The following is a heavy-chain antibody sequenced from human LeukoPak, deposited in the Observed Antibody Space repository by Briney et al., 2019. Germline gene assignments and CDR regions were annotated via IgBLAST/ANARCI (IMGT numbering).Heavy chain of an antibody. V-gene: IGHV2-5*02. CDR2: LSYDVDE. CDR3: ACSPKLISGYWFNY. CDR1: GFSLSTRGAV. Sequence: SGPTLVNPTEALTLTCTISGFSLSTRGAVMGWIREPPGKALEWLAILSYDVDERYSPSLKGTLNFTHDTSRNQVVLTMTNMEPVHTATDYCACSPKLISGYWFNYGGQGTRVTVSS. D-gene: IGHD3-22*01. J-gene: IGHJ4*02.